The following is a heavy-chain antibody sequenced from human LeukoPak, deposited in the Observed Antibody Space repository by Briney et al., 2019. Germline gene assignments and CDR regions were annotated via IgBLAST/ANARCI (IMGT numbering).Heavy chain of an antibody. CDR2: INPSGGST. V-gene: IGHV1-46*01. D-gene: IGHD5-12*01. J-gene: IGHJ4*02. Sequence: ASVTVSCTASGYTFTIYYMHWVRPAPGQGLEWMGIINPSGGSTSYAQKFQGRVTMTRDTSTSTVYMELSSLRSEDTAVYYCARDRERVRWLLDYWGQGTLVTVSS. CDR3: ARDRERVRWLLDY. CDR1: GYTFTIYY.